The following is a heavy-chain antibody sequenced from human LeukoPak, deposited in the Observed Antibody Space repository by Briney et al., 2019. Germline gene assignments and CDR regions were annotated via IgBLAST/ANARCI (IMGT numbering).Heavy chain of an antibody. V-gene: IGHV4-4*07. CDR1: GGSISSYY. CDR2: IYTSGST. D-gene: IGHD3-3*01. CDR3: ARDLSGIDYDFWSGYPFDP. Sequence: PSETLSLTCTVSGGSISSYYWSWIRQPAGKGLEWIGRIYTSGSTNYNPSLKSRVTMSVDTSKNQFSLKPSSVTAADTAVYYCARDLSGIDYDFWSGYPFDPWGQGTLVTVSS. J-gene: IGHJ5*02.